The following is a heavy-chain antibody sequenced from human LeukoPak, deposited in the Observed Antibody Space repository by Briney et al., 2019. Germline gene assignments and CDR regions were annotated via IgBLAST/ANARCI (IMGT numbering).Heavy chain of an antibody. V-gene: IGHV3-21*01. D-gene: IGHD3-10*01. J-gene: IGHJ4*02. CDR1: GFAFSNYN. CDR3: ARDRWFGESLPAHFEY. Sequence: GGSLRLSCAVSGFAFSNYNMNWVRQAPGKGLEWVASISSSSGHIHYADSVKGRFTISRDNAKNSLYLQMNSLRAEDTAIYYCARDRWFGESLPAHFEYWGQGTLVTVSS. CDR2: ISSSSGHI.